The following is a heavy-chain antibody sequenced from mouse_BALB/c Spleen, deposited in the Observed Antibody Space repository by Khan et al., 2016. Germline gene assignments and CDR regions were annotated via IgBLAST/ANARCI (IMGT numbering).Heavy chain of an antibody. J-gene: IGHJ2*01. CDR3: ARDYYGSSYFDY. CDR1: GYSITSDYA. D-gene: IGHD1-1*01. V-gene: IGHV3-2*02. CDR2: ISYSGST. Sequence: EVQLQESGPGLVKPSQSLSLTCTVTGYSITSDYAWNWIRQFPGNKLEWMGYISYSGSTSPNPSPKSRISITRVTSKNQFFLQLNSVTTEDPATYYCARDYYGSSYFDYWGQGTTLTVSS.